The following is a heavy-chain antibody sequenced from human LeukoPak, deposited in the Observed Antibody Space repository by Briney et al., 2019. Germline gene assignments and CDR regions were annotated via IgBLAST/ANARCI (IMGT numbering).Heavy chain of an antibody. CDR1: GGSISSYY. V-gene: IGHV4-59*01. J-gene: IGHJ6*02. CDR2: IYYSGST. Sequence: PSETLSLTCTVSGGSISSYYWSWIRQPPGKGLEWIGYIYYSGSTNYNPSLKSRVTISVDTSKNQFSLKLSSVTAADTAVYYCARGLFYCSGGSCYDYGMDVWGQGTTVTASS. D-gene: IGHD2-15*01. CDR3: ARGLFYCSGGSCYDYGMDV.